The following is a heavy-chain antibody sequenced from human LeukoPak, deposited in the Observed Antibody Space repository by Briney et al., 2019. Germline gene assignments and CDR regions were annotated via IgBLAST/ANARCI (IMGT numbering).Heavy chain of an antibody. D-gene: IGHD3-10*01. V-gene: IGHV4-38-2*02. CDR3: ARLLGSASLDY. J-gene: IGHJ4*02. CDR2: IYHSGST. CDR1: GYSISSGYY. Sequence: SETLSLTCTVFGYSISSGYYWGWIRQPPGKGLEWIGSIYHSGSTYYNPSLKSRVTISVDTSKNQFSLKLSSVTAADTAVYYCARLLGSASLDYWGQGTLVTVSS.